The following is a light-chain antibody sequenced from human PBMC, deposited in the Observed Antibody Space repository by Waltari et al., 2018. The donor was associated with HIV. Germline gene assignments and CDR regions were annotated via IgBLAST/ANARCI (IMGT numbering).Light chain of an antibody. Sequence: QSALTQPASLSGSPGQSVTISCTGPSRDVGAYNYVSWYQQHPGKVPKLMIYQVRNRPSGISDRFSGSKSGNTASLIISGLQAEDEADYYCTSQTDRGTFVFGPGTKVTVL. CDR2: QVR. J-gene: IGLJ1*01. CDR1: SRDVGAYNY. CDR3: TSQTDRGTFV. V-gene: IGLV2-14*01.